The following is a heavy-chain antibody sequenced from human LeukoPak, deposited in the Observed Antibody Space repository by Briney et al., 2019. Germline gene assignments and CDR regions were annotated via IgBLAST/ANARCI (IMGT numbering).Heavy chain of an antibody. CDR1: GYSFTNYG. V-gene: IGHV1-18*01. D-gene: IGHD3-22*01. CDR3: ARGFPPRTYYDSSGYYSYYLDY. J-gene: IGHJ4*02. Sequence: ASVKVSCKASGYSFTNYGISWVRQAPGQGLEWMGWISAYNGYTHFAQKFQGRVTMTTDTSTSTAYMELRSLRSDDTAIYYCARGFPPRTYYDSSGYYSYYLDYWGQGTLVTVSS. CDR2: ISAYNGYT.